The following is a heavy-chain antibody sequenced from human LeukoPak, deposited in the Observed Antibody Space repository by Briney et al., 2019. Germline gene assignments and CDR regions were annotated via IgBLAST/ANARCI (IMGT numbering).Heavy chain of an antibody. CDR3: ARERSGWFFSN. CDR1: GYSFTSYG. V-gene: IGHV1-18*01. Sequence: GASVKVSCKASGYSFTSYGITWVRQAPGQGLEWMGRINPYNGNTNYAQKLQGRVTMTTDTSTSTAYMDLRSLRSDDTAVYYCARERSGWFFSNWGQGTLVTVSS. D-gene: IGHD6-19*01. CDR2: INPYNGNT. J-gene: IGHJ4*02.